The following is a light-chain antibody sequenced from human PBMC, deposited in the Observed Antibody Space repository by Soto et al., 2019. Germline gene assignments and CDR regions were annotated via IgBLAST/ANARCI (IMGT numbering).Light chain of an antibody. V-gene: IGKV3-20*01. Sequence: EIVLTQSPGTLSLSPGERATLSCRASQSVSSSYLAWYQQKPGQAPRLLIYGAYSRATGIPDMFSVRGCGRDFSLFFSRLVLDDYAVYYCQQYGSSSLTFGGGTKVDIK. CDR2: GAY. CDR3: QQYGSSSLT. J-gene: IGKJ4*01. CDR1: QSVSSSY.